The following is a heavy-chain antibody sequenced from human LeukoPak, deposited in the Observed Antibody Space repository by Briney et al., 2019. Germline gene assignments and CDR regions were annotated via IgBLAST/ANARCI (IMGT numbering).Heavy chain of an antibody. CDR2: LNTDGSTK. CDR3: ARAGPDYYDSSGYYWDS. V-gene: IGHV3-74*01. D-gene: IGHD3-22*01. J-gene: IGHJ4*02. Sequence: TGGSLRLSCAASGFTFSSYWVHWVRQAPGKGLVWVSRLNTDGSTKTYADSVKGRFTISRDNAKNTLYLQMNSLRAEDTAVYYCARAGPDYYDSSGYYWDSWGQGTLVSVCS. CDR1: GFTFSSYW.